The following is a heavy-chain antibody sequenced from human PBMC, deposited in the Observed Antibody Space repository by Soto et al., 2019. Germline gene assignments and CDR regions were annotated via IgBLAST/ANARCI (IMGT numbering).Heavy chain of an antibody. J-gene: IGHJ4*02. CDR1: GFTFSTYA. V-gene: IGHV3-30*18. Sequence: GGSLRLSCAASGFTFSTYAMHWVRQAPGKGLEWVAAVSYDGSIKYYADSVKGRLTISRDASTYTLYLQMNSLRVEDTAVYYCAKNYLGSGDYYNGFDYWGQGTLVTVSS. CDR3: AKNYLGSGDYYNGFDY. D-gene: IGHD3-10*01. CDR2: VSYDGSIK.